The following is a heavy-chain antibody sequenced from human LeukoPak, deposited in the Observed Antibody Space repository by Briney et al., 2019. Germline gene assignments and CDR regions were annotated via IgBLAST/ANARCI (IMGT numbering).Heavy chain of an antibody. CDR2: IFPGDSDT. Sequence: PGESLKISCKGSGYSFSSFWIAWVRQMPGKGLEWMGIIFPGDSDTRYLPSLQGQVTISVDKSIDTAFLQWSSLKASDSAIYYCARLTSFADLLTATRRSWFDPWGQGTLVTVSS. CDR1: GYSFSSFW. J-gene: IGHJ5*02. D-gene: IGHD2-21*02. CDR3: ARLTSFADLLTATRRSWFDP. V-gene: IGHV5-51*01.